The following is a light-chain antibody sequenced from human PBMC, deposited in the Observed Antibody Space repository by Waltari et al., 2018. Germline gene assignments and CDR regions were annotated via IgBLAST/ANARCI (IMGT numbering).Light chain of an antibody. CDR1: SSNIGFNT. V-gene: IGLV1-44*01. CDR2: TDN. CDR3: AAWDDSLNGWV. Sequence: QSVLTQPPSASGTPGQRVTISCSGSSSNIGFNTVSWYHQVPGTAPKLLIYTDNQRPSGVPDRFSGSKSGSSASLAISGLQSEDEAEYYCAAWDDSLNGWVCGGGTKVTVV. J-gene: IGLJ3*02.